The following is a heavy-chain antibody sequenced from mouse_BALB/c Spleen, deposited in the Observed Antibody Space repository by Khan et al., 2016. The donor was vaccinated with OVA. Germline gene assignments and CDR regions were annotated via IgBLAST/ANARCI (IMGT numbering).Heavy chain of an antibody. CDR1: GDSITSGY. Sequence: EVELVESGPSLVKPSQTLSLTCSVTGDSITSGYWNWIRKFPGNKLEYMGYISYSGSTYENPSLISRISITRDTSKNQYYLQLNSVTTEDTATYYCAITGYAMDYWGQGTSVTVSS. D-gene: IGHD4-1*01. CDR3: AITGYAMDY. J-gene: IGHJ4*01. V-gene: IGHV3-8*02. CDR2: ISYSGST.